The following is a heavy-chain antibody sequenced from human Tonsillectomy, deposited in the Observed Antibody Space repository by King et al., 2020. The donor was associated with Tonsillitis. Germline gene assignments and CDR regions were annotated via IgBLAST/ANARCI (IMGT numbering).Heavy chain of an antibody. Sequence: MQLQESGPGLVKPSESLSLICTVSGGSVNSANYHWIRQPPGKGLEWIGYIHFTGDTNYNPSLKSRATISVDRSKNHFSLRLGSVTPADTAVYFCARDRLPSSGHGMDVWGQGTTVAVSS. CDR2: IHFTGDT. V-gene: IGHV4-61*03. J-gene: IGHJ6*02. D-gene: IGHD6-25*01. CDR3: ARDRLPSSGHGMDV. CDR1: GGSVNSANYH.